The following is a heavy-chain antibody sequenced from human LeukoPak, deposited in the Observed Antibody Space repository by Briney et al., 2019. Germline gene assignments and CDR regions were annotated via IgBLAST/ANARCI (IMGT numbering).Heavy chain of an antibody. CDR3: ARGYDFWSGYWSHSDY. CDR2: ISSNGGST. CDR1: GFTFSSYA. V-gene: IGHV3-64*01. J-gene: IGHJ4*02. Sequence: GGSPRLSCAASGFTFSSYAMHWVRQAPGKGLEYVSAISSNGGSTYYANSVKGRFTISRDNSKNTLYLQMGSLRAEDMAVYYCARGYDFWSGYWSHSDYWGQGTLVAVSS. D-gene: IGHD3-3*01.